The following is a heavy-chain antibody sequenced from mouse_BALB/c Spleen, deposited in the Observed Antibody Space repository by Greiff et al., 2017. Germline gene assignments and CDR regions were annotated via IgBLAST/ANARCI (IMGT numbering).Heavy chain of an antibody. CDR1: GYAFSSYW. D-gene: IGHD2-4*01. V-gene: IGHV1-80*01. Sequence: QVQLQQSGAELVRPGSSVKISCKASGYAFSSYWMNWVKQRPGQGLEWIGQIYPGDGDTNYNGKFKGKATLTADKSSSTAYMQLSSLTSEDSAVYVCARPYYDYAWCAYWGQGTLVTVSA. J-gene: IGHJ3*01. CDR2: IYPGDGDT. CDR3: ARPYYDYAWCAY.